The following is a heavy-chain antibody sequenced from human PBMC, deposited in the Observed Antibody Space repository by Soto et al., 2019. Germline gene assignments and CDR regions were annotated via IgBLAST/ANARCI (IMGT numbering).Heavy chain of an antibody. Sequence: PSETLSLTCTVSGGSISSYYWSWIRQPPGKGLEWIGYIYYSGSTNYNPSLKSRVTISVDTSKNQFSLKLSSVTAADTAVYYCARLELYGSGSSQYPNWFDPWGQGTLVTVSS. D-gene: IGHD3-10*01. CDR3: ARLELYGSGSSQYPNWFDP. CDR1: GGSISSYY. V-gene: IGHV4-59*08. J-gene: IGHJ5*02. CDR2: IYYSGST.